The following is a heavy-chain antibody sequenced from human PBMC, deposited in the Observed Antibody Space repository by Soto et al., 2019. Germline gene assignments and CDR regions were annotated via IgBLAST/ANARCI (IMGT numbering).Heavy chain of an antibody. CDR1: GYTFTSSA. CDR2: ISYDGNNK. V-gene: IGHV3-30-3*01. D-gene: IGHD6-19*01. J-gene: IGHJ4*02. Sequence: PGGSLRLSCAASGYTFTSSAIHWVRQAPGKGLEWVALISYDGNNKDYADSVRGRFSISRDNSKNTVYLQMNSLRPEDTAVFFCAREKPSQWLSHFDHWGPGTQVTVS. CDR3: AREKPSQWLSHFDH.